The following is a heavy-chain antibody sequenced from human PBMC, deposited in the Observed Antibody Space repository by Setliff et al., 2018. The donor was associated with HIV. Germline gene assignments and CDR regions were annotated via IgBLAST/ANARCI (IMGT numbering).Heavy chain of an antibody. J-gene: IGHJ5*02. CDR3: ARALDDISPGMTRKWFDP. CDR1: GGTFSSYT. CDR2: IIPILGTA. Sequence: SVKVSCKASGGTFSSYTINWVRQAPGQGLEWMGRIIPILGTANYAQKFQGRVTITAEKSTSTVYMELSSLRSEDTAVYYCARALDDISPGMTRKWFDPWGQGTLVTVSS. D-gene: IGHD3-9*01. V-gene: IGHV1-69*08.